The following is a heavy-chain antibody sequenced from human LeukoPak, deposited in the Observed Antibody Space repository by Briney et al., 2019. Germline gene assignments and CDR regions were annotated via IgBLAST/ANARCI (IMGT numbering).Heavy chain of an antibody. CDR2: IKQDGSVE. J-gene: IGHJ4*02. Sequence: GGSLRLSCAASGFTFNNAWMSWVRQAPGKGLEWVANIKQDGSVEYYVVSVKGRFTISRDNAKESLYLQMNSLRAEDTAVYYCARIGYSSSSFDFWGQGTLVTVSS. D-gene: IGHD6-6*01. CDR3: ARIGYSSSSFDF. CDR1: GFTFNNAW. V-gene: IGHV3-7*05.